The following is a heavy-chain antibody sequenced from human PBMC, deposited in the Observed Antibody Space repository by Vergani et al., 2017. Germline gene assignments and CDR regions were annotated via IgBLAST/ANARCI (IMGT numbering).Heavy chain of an antibody. CDR2: ISYDGSNK. Sequence: VQLLEPGGGLVQPGGSLRLSCAASGFTFSSYAMHWVRQAPGKGLEWVAVISYDGSNKYYADSVKGRFTISRDNSKNTLYLQMNSLRAEDTAVYYCARDRNQWLRFDYWGQGTLVTVSS. V-gene: IGHV3-30-3*01. J-gene: IGHJ4*02. CDR1: GFTFSSYA. CDR3: ARDRNQWLRFDY. D-gene: IGHD5-12*01.